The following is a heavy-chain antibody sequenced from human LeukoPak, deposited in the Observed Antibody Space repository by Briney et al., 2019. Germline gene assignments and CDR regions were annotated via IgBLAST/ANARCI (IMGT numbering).Heavy chain of an antibody. V-gene: IGHV3-30-3*01. D-gene: IGHD3-22*01. Sequence: GRSLRLSCAASGFTFSNYAMHSVRQAPGKGLEWVAVISYDGTNKYYADSVKGRFTISRDNSKNTMYLQMNSLRAEDTAMYYCARAPMSYDTSGFGGAFDFCGQGTMVTVSS. CDR3: ARAPMSYDTSGFGGAFDF. CDR1: GFTFSNYA. J-gene: IGHJ3*01. CDR2: ISYDGTNK.